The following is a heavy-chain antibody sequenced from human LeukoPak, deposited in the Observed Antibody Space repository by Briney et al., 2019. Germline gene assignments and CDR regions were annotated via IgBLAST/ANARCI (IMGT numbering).Heavy chain of an antibody. CDR3: AKGHSGYAH. D-gene: IGHD5-12*01. CDR2: ISYDGSNK. J-gene: IGHJ4*02. CDR1: GFTFSSYG. Sequence: PGGSLRLSCAASGFTFSSYGMHWVRQAPGKGLEWVAVISYDGSNKYYADSVKGRFTISRDNSKNTLYLQMNSLRAEDTAVYYCAKGHSGYAHWGQGALVTVSS. V-gene: IGHV3-30*18.